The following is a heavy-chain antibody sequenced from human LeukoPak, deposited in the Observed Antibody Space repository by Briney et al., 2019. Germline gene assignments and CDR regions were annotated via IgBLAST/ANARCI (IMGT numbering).Heavy chain of an antibody. V-gene: IGHV3-30*02. CDR3: AKEREHCSSTSCLYYFGY. CDR2: IRYDGSNK. J-gene: IGHJ4*02. D-gene: IGHD2-2*01. CDR1: GFTISSYG. Sequence: GGSLRLSCAASGFTISSYGMHWVRQAPGKGLEWVAFIRYDGSNKYYADSVKGRFTISRDNSKNTLYPQMNSLRAEDTAVYYCAKEREHCSSTSCLYYFGYWGQGTLVTVSS.